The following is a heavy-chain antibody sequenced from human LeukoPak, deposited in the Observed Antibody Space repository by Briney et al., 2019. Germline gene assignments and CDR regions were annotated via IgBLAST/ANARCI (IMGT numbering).Heavy chain of an antibody. D-gene: IGHD3-22*01. CDR1: GGSISSSNW. Sequence: SGTLSLTCAVSGGSISSSNWWSWVRQPPGKGLEWIGEIYHSGSTNYNPSLKSRVTISVDTSKNQFSLKLSSVTAADTAVYYCARGVTMTNQFDYWGQGTLVTVSS. CDR2: IYHSGST. CDR3: ARGVTMTNQFDY. J-gene: IGHJ4*02. V-gene: IGHV4-4*02.